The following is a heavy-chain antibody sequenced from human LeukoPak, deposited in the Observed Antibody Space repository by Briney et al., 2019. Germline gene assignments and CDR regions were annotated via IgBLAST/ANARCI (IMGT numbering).Heavy chain of an antibody. CDR2: INPNSGGT. V-gene: IGHV1-2*02. CDR1: GYTFTGYY. D-gene: IGHD2-2*01. Sequence: GASVKVSCKASGYTFTGYYMHWVRQAPGQGLEWMGWINPNSGGTNYAQKFQGRVTMTRDTSISTAYMELSRLRSDDTAVYYCASLVSAATQNFDYWGQGTLVTVSS. CDR3: ASLVSAATQNFDY. J-gene: IGHJ4*02.